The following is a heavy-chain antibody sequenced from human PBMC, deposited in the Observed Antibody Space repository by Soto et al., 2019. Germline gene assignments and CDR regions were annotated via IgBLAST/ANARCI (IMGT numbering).Heavy chain of an antibody. V-gene: IGHV4-34*01. CDR1: GGSFSGYY. D-gene: IGHD2-15*01. J-gene: IGHJ4*02. CDR2: INHSGST. CDR3: ARLRYCSGGSCGHFDY. Sequence: QVQLQQWGAGLLKPSETLSLTCAVYGGSFSGYYWSWIRQPPGQGLEWIGEINHSGSTNYNPSLKSRLTVSVDTSKNQVPLKLSPVAAADTAVYYCARLRYCSGGSCGHFDYWGQGTLVTVSS.